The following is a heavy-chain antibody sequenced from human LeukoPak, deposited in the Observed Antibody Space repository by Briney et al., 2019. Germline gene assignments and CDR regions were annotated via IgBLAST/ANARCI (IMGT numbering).Heavy chain of an antibody. CDR3: AREAREGHVFDI. CDR2: VYAGGST. Sequence: PSETLSLTCSISGGSISSYYWSWIRQPAGQGLEWIGRVYAGGSTSYNPSLKSRVTMSVDTSKNQFSLKLRSVTAADTAVYYCAREAREGHVFDIWGQGTMVTVSS. J-gene: IGHJ3*02. V-gene: IGHV4-4*07. CDR1: GGSISSYY. D-gene: IGHD5-24*01.